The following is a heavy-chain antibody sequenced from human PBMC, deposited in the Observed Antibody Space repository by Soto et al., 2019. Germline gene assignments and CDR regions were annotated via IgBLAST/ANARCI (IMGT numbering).Heavy chain of an antibody. J-gene: IGHJ4*02. CDR1: GGSLSSGDYY. CDR3: ARSQTTVNSYDY. V-gene: IGHV4-30-4*01. CDR2: IYYSGST. Sequence: PSETLSLTCTVSGGSLSSGDYYWSWIRQPPGKGLEWIGYIYYSGSTYYNPSLKSRVTISVDTSKNQFSLKLSSVTAADTAVYYCARSQTTVNSYDYWGQGTLVTVSS. D-gene: IGHD4-17*01.